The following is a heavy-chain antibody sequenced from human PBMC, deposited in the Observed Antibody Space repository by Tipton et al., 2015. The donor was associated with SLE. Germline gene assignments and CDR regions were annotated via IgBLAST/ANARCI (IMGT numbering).Heavy chain of an antibody. D-gene: IGHD1-14*01. CDR2: ISSSSSYI. CDR3: AKPEQPSRYYYYYGMDV. V-gene: IGHV3-21*01. J-gene: IGHJ6*02. CDR1: GFTFSSYS. Sequence: SLRLSCAASGFTFSSYSMNWVRQAPGRGLEWVSSISSSSSYIYYADSVKGRFTISRDNAKNSLYLQMNSLRAEDTAVYYCAKPEQPSRYYYYYGMDVWGQGTTVTVSS.